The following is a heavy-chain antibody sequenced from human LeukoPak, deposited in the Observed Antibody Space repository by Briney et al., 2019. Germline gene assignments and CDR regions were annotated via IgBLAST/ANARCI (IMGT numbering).Heavy chain of an antibody. CDR3: TKDISVGATPYYFDY. V-gene: IGHV3-9*01. Sequence: GRSLRLSCAASGFTFEDYAMHWARQAPGKGLEWVSGVTWNSDTIGYADSVMGRFTISRDNAKNSLYLQMNNLRAEDTALYYCTKDISVGATPYYFDYWGQGTLVTVSS. CDR2: VTWNSDTI. J-gene: IGHJ4*02. CDR1: GFTFEDYA. D-gene: IGHD1-26*01.